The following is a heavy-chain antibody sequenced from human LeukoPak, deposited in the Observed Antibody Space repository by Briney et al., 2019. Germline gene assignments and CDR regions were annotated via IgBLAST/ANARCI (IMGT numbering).Heavy chain of an antibody. CDR1: GGSISSGGYY. D-gene: IGHD1-26*01. Sequence: SETLSLTCTVSGGSISSGGYYWSWIRQHPGKGLEWIGFIYYSGSTYYNPSLKSRVTISVDTSKDQFSLKLSSVTAADTAVYFLARDYDIGSFLGGWFEPLGQGNLVNGFS. J-gene: IGHJ5*01. CDR3: ARDYDIGSFLGGWFEP. CDR2: IYYSGST. V-gene: IGHV4-31*03.